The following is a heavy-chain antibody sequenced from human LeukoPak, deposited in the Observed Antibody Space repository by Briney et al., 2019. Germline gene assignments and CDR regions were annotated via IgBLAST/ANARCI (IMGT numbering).Heavy chain of an antibody. CDR1: GGSFSGYY. Sequence: SETLSLTCAVYGGSFSGYYWSWIRQPPGKGLEWIGETNHSGSTNYNPSLKSRVTISVDTSKNQFSLKLSSVTAADTAVYYCASYLLHYYDSSGYYVDGMDVWGQGTTVTVSS. V-gene: IGHV4-34*01. CDR3: ASYLLHYYDSSGYYVDGMDV. D-gene: IGHD3-22*01. J-gene: IGHJ6*02. CDR2: TNHSGST.